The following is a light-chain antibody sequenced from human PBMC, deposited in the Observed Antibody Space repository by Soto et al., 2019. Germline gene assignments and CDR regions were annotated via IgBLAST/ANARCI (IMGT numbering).Light chain of an antibody. V-gene: IGLV2-14*03. Sequence: QSVLTQPASVSGSPGQSITLSCTATSSDVGSFNFVSWYQQHPDKAPKLLIYDVSTRPSGVSSRFSGSKSDYTASLTISGLQPEDEADYYCCSHTTSSTWVFGGGTQLTVL. J-gene: IGLJ3*02. CDR2: DVS. CDR3: CSHTTSSTWV. CDR1: SSDVGSFNF.